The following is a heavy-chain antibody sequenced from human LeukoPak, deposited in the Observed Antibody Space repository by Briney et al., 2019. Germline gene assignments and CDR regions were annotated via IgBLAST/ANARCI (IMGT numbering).Heavy chain of an antibody. D-gene: IGHD6-6*01. Sequence: ASVKVSCKASGYTFTGYYMHWVRQAPGQGLEWMGWINPNGGGTNYAQKFQGRVTMTRDTSISTAYMELSRLRSDDTAVYYCAREYSSSLGALDPWGQGTLVTVSS. J-gene: IGHJ5*02. CDR3: AREYSSSLGALDP. CDR1: GYTFTGYY. CDR2: INPNGGGT. V-gene: IGHV1-2*02.